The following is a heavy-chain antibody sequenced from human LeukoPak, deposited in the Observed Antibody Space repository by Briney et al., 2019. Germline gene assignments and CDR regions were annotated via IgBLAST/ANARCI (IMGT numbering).Heavy chain of an antibody. V-gene: IGHV3-53*01. CDR1: GFIVSSNY. D-gene: IGHD6-19*01. Sequence: GGSLRLSCAASGFIVSSNYMTWVRQAPGKGLEWVSVIYSGGTTYYADSVKGRFTISKDDSKNTLNLQMNSLRAEDTAVYYCVRATYSSGWSLNYYFDYWGQGTLVAVSS. J-gene: IGHJ4*02. CDR3: VRATYSSGWSLNYYFDY. CDR2: IYSGGTT.